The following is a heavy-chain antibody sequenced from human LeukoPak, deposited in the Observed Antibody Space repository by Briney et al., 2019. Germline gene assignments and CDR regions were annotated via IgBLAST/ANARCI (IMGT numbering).Heavy chain of an antibody. CDR3: ARQIDFWSGYSHFDY. V-gene: IGHV4-39*01. CDR2: IYYSGST. D-gene: IGHD3-3*01. CDR1: GGSISSSSYY. J-gene: IGHJ4*02. Sequence: PSETLSLTCTVSGGSISSSSYYWGWIRQPPGKGLEWIGSIYYSGSTYYNPSLKSRVTISVDTSKNQFSLKLSSVTAADTAVYYCARQIDFWSGYSHFDYWGQGTLVTVSS.